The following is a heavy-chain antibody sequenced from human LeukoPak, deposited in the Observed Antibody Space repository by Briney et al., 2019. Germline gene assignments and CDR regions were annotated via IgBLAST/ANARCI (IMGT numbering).Heavy chain of an antibody. V-gene: IGHV4-39*07. CDR3: ARVLLRFDY. J-gene: IGHJ4*02. Sequence: SETLSLTCTISGGSVSDYYWSWIRQPPGKGLEWIGSIYYSGSTYYNPSLKSRVTISVDTSKNQFSLKLSSVTAADTAVYYCARVLLRFDYWGQGTLVTVSS. D-gene: IGHD2/OR15-2a*01. CDR2: IYYSGST. CDR1: GGSVSDYY.